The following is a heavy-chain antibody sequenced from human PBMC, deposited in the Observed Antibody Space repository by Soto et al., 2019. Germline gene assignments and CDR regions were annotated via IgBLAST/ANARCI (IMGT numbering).Heavy chain of an antibody. V-gene: IGHV4-31*11. D-gene: IGHD6-6*01. CDR3: AREDAARIERWFDA. Sequence: QVQLQESGPRLVKPSQTLSLSCAVSGGSIISASYSWNWIRQSPGRALEWIGHIYSSGSTYYNPSLKSRVSIAVDTSNNQLSLQLTYVTAAYTAVYFCAREDAARIERWFDAWGQGILVTVSS. CDR1: GGSIISASYS. J-gene: IGHJ5*02. CDR2: IYSSGST.